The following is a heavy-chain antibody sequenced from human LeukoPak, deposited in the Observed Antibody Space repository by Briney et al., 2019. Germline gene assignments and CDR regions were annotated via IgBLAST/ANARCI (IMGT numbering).Heavy chain of an antibody. J-gene: IGHJ4*02. CDR1: GFTFSSYA. V-gene: IGHV3-23*01. CDR2: VSGSAGTT. D-gene: IGHD2-2*01. CDR3: ARTPLVRYFDS. Sequence: GGSLRLSCAASGFTFSSYAMSWVRQARGKGLESVSAVSGSAGTTYYADSVKGRFTISRDNSKNTLYLQMNSLRAEDTALYYCARTPLVRYFDSWGQGTLVTVSS.